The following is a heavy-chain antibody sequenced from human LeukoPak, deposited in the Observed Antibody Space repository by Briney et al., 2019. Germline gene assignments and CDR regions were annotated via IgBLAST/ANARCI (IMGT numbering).Heavy chain of an antibody. CDR2: ISSSSSYI. D-gene: IGHD2-2*01. V-gene: IGHV3-21*04. CDR3: AKVGHGYCSSTSCYGYYYFDY. Sequence: GGSLRLSCAASGFTFSSYSMNWVRQAPGKGLEWVSSISSSSSYIYYADSVKGRFTISRDNSKNTLYLQMNSLRAEDTAVYYCAKVGHGYCSSTSCYGYYYFDYWGQGTLVTVSS. J-gene: IGHJ4*02. CDR1: GFTFSSYS.